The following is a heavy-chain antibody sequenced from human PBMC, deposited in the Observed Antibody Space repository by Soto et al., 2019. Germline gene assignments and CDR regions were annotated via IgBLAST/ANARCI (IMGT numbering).Heavy chain of an antibody. D-gene: IGHD4-17*01. CDR2: IYYSGST. CDR1: GGSISSGDYY. CDR3: ASSHDYGGTMAPFPFDY. V-gene: IGHV4-30-4*01. J-gene: IGHJ4*02. Sequence: QVQLQESGPGLVKPSQTLSLTCTVSGGSISSGDYYWSWIRQPPGKGLEWIGYIYYSGSTYYNPSLKSRVTISVDTSKNQFSLKLSSVTAADTAVYYCASSHDYGGTMAPFPFDYWGQGTLVTVSS.